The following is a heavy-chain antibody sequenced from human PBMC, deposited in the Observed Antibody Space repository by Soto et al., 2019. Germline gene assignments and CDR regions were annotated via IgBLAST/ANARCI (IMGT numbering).Heavy chain of an antibody. CDR3: ARENGVAVGTILYYFDH. J-gene: IGHJ4*02. V-gene: IGHV1-46*01. CDR2: INPRGFFT. D-gene: IGHD5-12*01. Sequence: QVQLVQSGAEVKKPGASVKVSCKASGYTFTSYNIHWVRQAPGQGLEWVGMINPRGFFTTYAQKFRGRVTMTGDTSTSVVYMELSSLRSDDTAVYFCARENGVAVGTILYYFDHWGQGTQVTVSS. CDR1: GYTFTSYN.